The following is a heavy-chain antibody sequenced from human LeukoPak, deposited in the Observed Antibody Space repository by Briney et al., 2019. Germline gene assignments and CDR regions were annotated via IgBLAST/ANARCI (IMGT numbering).Heavy chain of an antibody. J-gene: IGHJ5*02. Sequence: SETLSLTCTVSGGSISSYYWSWIRQPAGKGLEWIGRIYTSGSTNYNPSLKSRVTMSVDTSKNQFSLKLSSVTAADTAVYYCARVVPAASRRFGWFDPWGRGTLVTVSS. CDR1: GGSISSYY. V-gene: IGHV4-4*07. CDR3: ARVVPAASRRFGWFDP. D-gene: IGHD2-2*01. CDR2: IYTSGST.